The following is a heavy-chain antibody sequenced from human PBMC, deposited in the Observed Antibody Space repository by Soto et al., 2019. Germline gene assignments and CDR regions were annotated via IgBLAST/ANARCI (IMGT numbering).Heavy chain of an antibody. V-gene: IGHV3-23*01. CDR3: AKDHISKGIYYFAY. CDR1: GFTFTNYA. J-gene: IGHJ4*01. Sequence: VPLLESGGTLAQPGGSLRLSCAASGFTFTNYAMSWVRQAPGKGLEWVSSISDSGDRIYYADSVKGRFTISRDNSRNTLFLELNSLRAEDTAVYFCAKDHISKGIYYFAYWGQGTLVSVSS. CDR2: ISDSGDRI.